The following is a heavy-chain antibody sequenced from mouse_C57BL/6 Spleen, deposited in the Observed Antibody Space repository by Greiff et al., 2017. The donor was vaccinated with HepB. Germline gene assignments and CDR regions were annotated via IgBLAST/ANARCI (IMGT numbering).Heavy chain of an antibody. Sequence: QVQLQQPGAELVKPGASVKLSCKASGYTFTSYWMQWVKQRPGQGLEWIGEIDPSDSYTNYNQKFKGKATLTVDTSSSTACMQLSSLTSEDSAVYYCARRGYGNYYFDYWGQGTTLTVSS. CDR3: ARRGYGNYYFDY. CDR2: IDPSDSYT. J-gene: IGHJ2*01. CDR1: GYTFTSYW. V-gene: IGHV1-50*01. D-gene: IGHD2-1*01.